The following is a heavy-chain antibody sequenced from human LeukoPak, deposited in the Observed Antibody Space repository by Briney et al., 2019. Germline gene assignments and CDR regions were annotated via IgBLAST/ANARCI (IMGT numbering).Heavy chain of an antibody. J-gene: IGHJ4*02. CDR3: ARGVRRPLNVGVTYFDY. V-gene: IGHV4-59*01. CDR1: GGSISSYY. CDR2: MYYSGST. Sequence: PSETLSLTCTVSGGSISSYYWSWTRQPPGKGLEWIGYMYYSGSTNYNPSLKSRVTISVDTSKNQFSLKLNSVTAADTAVYYCARGVRRPLNVGVTYFDYWGQGTLVTVSS. D-gene: IGHD3-22*01.